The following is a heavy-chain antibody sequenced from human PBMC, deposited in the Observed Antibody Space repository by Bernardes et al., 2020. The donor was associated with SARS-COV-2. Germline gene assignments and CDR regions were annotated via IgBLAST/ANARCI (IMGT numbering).Heavy chain of an antibody. D-gene: IGHD3-9*01. CDR2: ISYDGDKK. V-gene: IGHV3-30*03. J-gene: IGHJ6*02. CDR3: ARGGYYDLLIGDYDPDPSNMDV. Sequence: GGSLRLSCAASGFSFSTYGIHWVRQIPGKGLEWVAVISYDGDKKHYGDSVKGRFTISRDSSKDTVFLQMNSLKSEDTAIYYCARGGYYDLLIGDYDPDPSNMDVWGQGTLVTVSS. CDR1: GFSFSTYG.